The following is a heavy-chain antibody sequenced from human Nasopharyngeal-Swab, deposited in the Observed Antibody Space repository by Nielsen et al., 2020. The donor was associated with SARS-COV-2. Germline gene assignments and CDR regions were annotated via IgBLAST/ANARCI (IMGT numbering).Heavy chain of an antibody. CDR3: AREPQGAFDI. CDR2: IWYDGSDK. CDR1: GFTFSNYG. J-gene: IGHJ3*02. V-gene: IGHV3-33*01. Sequence: GESLKISCAASGFTFSNYGMHWVRQAPGKGLEWVAIIWYDGSDKYYADSVKGRFTISRDNSKNTLYPQMNSLRAEDTAVYYCAREPQGAFDIWGQGTMVTVSS.